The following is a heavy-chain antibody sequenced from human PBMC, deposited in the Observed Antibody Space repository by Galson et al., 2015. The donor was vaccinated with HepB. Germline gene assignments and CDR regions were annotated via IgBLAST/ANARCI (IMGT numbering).Heavy chain of an antibody. V-gene: IGHV3-11*01. CDR2: ISSSANTI. CDR3: ARITFYYDSSRWGPFFDY. D-gene: IGHD3-22*01. J-gene: IGHJ4*02. Sequence: SLRLSCAASGFTFSDYSMSWVRQAPGKGLEWVSYISSSANTIYYADTVKGRFTISRDNAKNSLYLQMNSLRAEDTAVYYCARITFYYDSSRWGPFFDYWGQGTLVTVSS. CDR1: GFTFSDYS.